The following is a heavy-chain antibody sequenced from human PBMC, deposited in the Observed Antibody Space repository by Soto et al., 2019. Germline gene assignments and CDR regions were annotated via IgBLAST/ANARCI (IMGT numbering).Heavy chain of an antibody. J-gene: IGHJ4*02. D-gene: IGHD2-2*01. CDR3: ATFDCSSTSCMGYFDY. CDR2: FDPEDGET. CDR1: GYTLTELS. V-gene: IGHV1-24*01. Sequence: QVQLVQSGAEVKKPGASVKVSCKVSGYTLTELSMHWVRQAPGKGLEWMGSFDPEDGETIYAQKFQGRVTMTEDTSTDTAYMELSSLRSEDTAVYYCATFDCSSTSCMGYFDYWGQGTLVTVSS.